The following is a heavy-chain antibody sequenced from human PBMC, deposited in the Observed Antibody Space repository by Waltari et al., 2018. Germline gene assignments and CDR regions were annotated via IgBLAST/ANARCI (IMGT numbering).Heavy chain of an antibody. Sequence: QVQLQESGPGLVKPSETLSLTCTVSGGSVSSYYWSWIRQPPGKGLEWIGYIYYSGSTNYNPSLKSRVTISVDTSKNQFSLKLSSVTAADTAVYYCARDKPVYYDSSGYYRGVLGAFDIWGQGTMVTVSS. D-gene: IGHD3-22*01. CDR2: IYYSGST. CDR3: ARDKPVYYDSSGYYRGVLGAFDI. J-gene: IGHJ3*02. CDR1: GGSVSSYY. V-gene: IGHV4-59*02.